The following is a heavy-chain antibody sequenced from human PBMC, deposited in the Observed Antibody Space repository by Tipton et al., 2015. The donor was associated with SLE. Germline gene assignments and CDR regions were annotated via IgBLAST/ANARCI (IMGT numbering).Heavy chain of an antibody. CDR2: VFYTGRT. J-gene: IGHJ4*02. D-gene: IGHD4-17*01. V-gene: IGHV4-59*08. CDR3: ARQYTTVTGYEN. CDR1: GGPLTGDY. Sequence: GLVKPSETLSLTCTVSGGPLTGDYWSWIRQPPGKGLEWIGYVFYTGRTTYNPSLERRVTISIDTSRTQFSLNLTSVTASDTAVYYCARQYTTVTGYENWGQGPLVTVSS.